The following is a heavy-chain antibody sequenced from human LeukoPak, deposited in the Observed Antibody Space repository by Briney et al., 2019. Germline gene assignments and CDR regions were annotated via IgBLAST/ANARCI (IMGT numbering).Heavy chain of an antibody. CDR3: AQDGYGLD. V-gene: IGHV4-38-2*02. Sequence: PSETLSLTCTVSGYSISSGYYWGWIRQPPGKGLEWIGSIYHSGSTYYNPSLKSRVTISVDTSKNQFSLKLSSVTAADTAVYYCAQDGYGLDWGQGTLVTVSS. J-gene: IGHJ4*02. CDR1: GYSISSGYY. CDR2: IYHSGST. D-gene: IGHD5-12*01.